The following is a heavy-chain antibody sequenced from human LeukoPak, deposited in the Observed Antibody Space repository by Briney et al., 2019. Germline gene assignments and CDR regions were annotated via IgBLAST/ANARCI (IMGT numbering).Heavy chain of an antibody. CDR1: VYTFTSYD. J-gene: IGHJ4*02. CDR2: MNPNSGNT. Sequence: ASVKVSCXASVYTFTSYDINWVRQATGQGLEWMGWMNPNSGNTGYAQKFKGSVPITRSPSISTAYMELSSLRSEDTAVYYCERGLRLARAYYFDYWGQGTLVTVSS. V-gene: IGHV1-8*03. D-gene: IGHD6-19*01. CDR3: ERGLRLARAYYFDY.